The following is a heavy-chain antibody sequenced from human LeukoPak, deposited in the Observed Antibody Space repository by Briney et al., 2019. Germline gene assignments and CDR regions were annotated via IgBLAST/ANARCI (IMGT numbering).Heavy chain of an antibody. CDR3: AQDLAYIRFDN. D-gene: IGHD1-1*01. V-gene: IGHV3-23*01. J-gene: IGHJ4*02. Sequence: GGSLRLSCAVSGFTFSSYAMSWVRQAPGKGLEWVSAISGSGGGTFYADSVRGRFTISRDNSKNTVYLQMDSLRFEDAAVYYCAQDLAYIRFDNWVQGTLVTVSS. CDR1: GFTFSSYA. CDR2: ISGSGGGT.